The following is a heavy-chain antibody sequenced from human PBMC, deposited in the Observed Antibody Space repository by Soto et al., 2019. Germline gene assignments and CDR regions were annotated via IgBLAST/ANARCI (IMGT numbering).Heavy chain of an antibody. V-gene: IGHV4-59*01. CDR2: VYSSGST. D-gene: IGHD5-18*01. J-gene: IGHJ4*02. Sequence: QVQLQESGPGLVQPSETLSLTCTVSGGSISNYYWSWIRQPPGKGLEWIGYVYSSGSTHYNPSLQSRVTNSADTSKNQVSLKVNSVTAADTAVYYCARDHPHSYGVYYFDYWGQGTPVTVSS. CDR3: ARDHPHSYGVYYFDY. CDR1: GGSISNYY.